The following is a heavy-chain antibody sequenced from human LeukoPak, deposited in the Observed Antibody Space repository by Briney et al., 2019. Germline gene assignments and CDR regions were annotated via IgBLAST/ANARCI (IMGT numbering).Heavy chain of an antibody. CDR3: TTDGDPYSSGWFDY. Sequence: GGSLRLSCAASGFTFSSYVMHWVRQAPGKGLEWVAVTSYDGSTKYYADSVKGRFTISRDNSRNTLYLQMNSLRGEDTAVYYCTTDGDPYSSGWFDYWGQGTLVTVSS. J-gene: IGHJ4*02. V-gene: IGHV3-30*03. CDR2: TSYDGSTK. CDR1: GFTFSSYV. D-gene: IGHD6-19*01.